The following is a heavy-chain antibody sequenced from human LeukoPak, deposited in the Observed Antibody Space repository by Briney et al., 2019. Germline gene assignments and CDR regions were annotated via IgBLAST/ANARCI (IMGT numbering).Heavy chain of an antibody. J-gene: IGHJ4*02. CDR1: GYTFTSYG. V-gene: IGHV1-18*01. CDR2: ISAYNGNT. D-gene: IGHD6-19*01. Sequence: GASVKVSCKASGYTFTSYGISWVRQAPGQGLEWMGWISAYNGNTNYAQKLQGRVTMTTDTSTSTAYMELRSLRSDDTAVYYCARVFVSGSRYSGIAVAADYWGQGTLVTVSS. CDR3: ARVFVSGSRYSGIAVAADY.